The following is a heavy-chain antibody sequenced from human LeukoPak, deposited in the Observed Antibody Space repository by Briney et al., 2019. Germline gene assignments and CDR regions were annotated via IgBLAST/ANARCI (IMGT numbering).Heavy chain of an antibody. CDR3: ARNSRLGRYFDWLGYYYYYYMDV. V-gene: IGHV1-18*04. D-gene: IGHD3-9*01. CDR2: ISAYNGHT. Sequence: ASVKVSCKASGYTFTGYYMHWVRQAPGQGLEWMGWISAYNGHTNYAQKLQGRVAMTTGTSTSTAYMELRSLRSDDTAVYYCARNSRLGRYFDWLGYYYYYYMDVWGKGTTVTISS. CDR1: GYTFTGYY. J-gene: IGHJ6*03.